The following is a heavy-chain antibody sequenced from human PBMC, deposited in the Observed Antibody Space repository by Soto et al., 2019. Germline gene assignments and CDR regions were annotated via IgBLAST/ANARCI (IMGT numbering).Heavy chain of an antibody. Sequence: ETLSLTCAVYGGSFSGYYWSWIRQPPGKGLEWIGEINHSGSTNYNPSLKSRVTISVDTSKNQFSLKLSSVTAADTAVYYCARGRRTTVTIVYWGQGTLVTVSS. V-gene: IGHV4-34*01. J-gene: IGHJ4*02. CDR2: INHSGST. CDR3: ARGRRTTVTIVY. D-gene: IGHD4-17*01. CDR1: GGSFSGYY.